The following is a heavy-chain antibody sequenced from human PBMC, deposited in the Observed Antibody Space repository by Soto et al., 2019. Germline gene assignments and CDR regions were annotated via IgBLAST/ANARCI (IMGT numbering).Heavy chain of an antibody. J-gene: IGHJ4*02. D-gene: IGHD3-3*01. CDR1: GFTFTTYW. CDR3: ARAFRSNYYAY. Sequence: HGESLKISCRGSGFTFTTYWIGWVRQMPGKGLEWMGVIYPDDSDTKYNPSFQGRVTISADKSNSTAYLQWSSLGASDTAIYYCARAFRSNYYAYWGRGTLVTVSS. CDR2: IYPDDSDT. V-gene: IGHV5-51*01.